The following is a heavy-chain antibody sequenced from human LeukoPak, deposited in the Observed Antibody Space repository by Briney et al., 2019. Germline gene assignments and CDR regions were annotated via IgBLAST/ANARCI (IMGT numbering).Heavy chain of an antibody. CDR3: ARLTFGGVIGFDY. D-gene: IGHD3-16*02. V-gene: IGHV3-21*01. CDR2: ISSSGSHM. CDR1: GFTFSIYS. Sequence: PGGSLRLSCAASGFTFSIYSMNCVRQAPGKGLECVSSISSSGSHMYYADSVKGRFTISRDNAKNSLYLQMNSLRAEDTAVYYCARLTFGGVIGFDYWGQGTLVTVSS. J-gene: IGHJ4*02.